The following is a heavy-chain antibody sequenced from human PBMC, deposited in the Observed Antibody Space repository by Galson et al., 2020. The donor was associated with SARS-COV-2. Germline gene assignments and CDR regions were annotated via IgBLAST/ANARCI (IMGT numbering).Heavy chain of an antibody. CDR3: ARDHESPGSYSFDY. CDR2: ISSSSSYI. D-gene: IGHD3-10*01. CDR1: GFTFSSYS. J-gene: IGHJ4*02. V-gene: IGHV3-21*01. Sequence: GESLKISCAASGFTFSSYSMNWVRQAPGKGLEWVSSISSSSSYIYYADSVKGRFTISRDNAKNSLYLQMNSLRAEDTAVYYCARDHESPGSYSFDYWGQGTLVTVSS.